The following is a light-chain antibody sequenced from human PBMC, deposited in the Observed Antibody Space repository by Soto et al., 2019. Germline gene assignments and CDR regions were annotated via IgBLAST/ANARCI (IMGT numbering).Light chain of an antibody. CDR2: DAS. J-gene: IGKJ1*01. V-gene: IGKV1-5*01. CDR3: QQYSSYSAWT. Sequence: DIQMTQSPSTLSASVGDRVTITCRASESVSIWLAWYQQKPGNAPILLIHDASTVNTGVPSRFSGSGSGTEFTLTISRLQADDFAMYYCQQYSSYSAWTFGEGTKGDIK. CDR1: ESVSIW.